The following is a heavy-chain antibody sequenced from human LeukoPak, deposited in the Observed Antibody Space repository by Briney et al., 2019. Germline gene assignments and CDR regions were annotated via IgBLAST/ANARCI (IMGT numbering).Heavy chain of an antibody. CDR3: VGFNYGDYPGDY. D-gene: IGHD4-17*01. Sequence: GGSLRLSCAASGFTFDDYAMHWVRQAPGKGLVWVSRINSDGSITSYADSVKGRFTISRDNAKKTLYLQMNSLRAEDTAVYYCVGFNYGDYPGDYWGQGTLVTVSS. CDR2: INSDGSIT. J-gene: IGHJ4*02. CDR1: GFTFDDYA. V-gene: IGHV3-74*01.